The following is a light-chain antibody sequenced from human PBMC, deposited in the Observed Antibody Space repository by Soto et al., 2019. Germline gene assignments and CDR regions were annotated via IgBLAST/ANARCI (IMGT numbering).Light chain of an antibody. CDR3: QQYSGYPWT. J-gene: IGKJ1*01. Sequence: DIQMTQSPSTLSASVGDRVTITCRASQTISSWLVWYQQKPGKAPKVLIYRASGLESGVPSRFSGSGSGTDFTLTISSLQPDDFATYYCQQYSGYPWTFGQGTKVDIK. CDR2: RAS. CDR1: QTISSW. V-gene: IGKV1-5*03.